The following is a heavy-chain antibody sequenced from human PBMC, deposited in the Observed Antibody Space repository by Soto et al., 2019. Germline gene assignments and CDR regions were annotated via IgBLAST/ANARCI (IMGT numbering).Heavy chain of an antibody. CDR3: ATVPRYTSDILEVPAVMYEELFAT. J-gene: IGHJ5*02. Sequence: QVHLVQSGAEVKKPGASVKVSCKSSGYIFMNYDIHWVRQAPGQGLEWMGWINADGGKTKYPQSLQGRVTITRDTAASTVDMELSGLTSEDTAVYYFATVPRYTSDILEVPAVMYEELFATWGQGTLVTVSS. V-gene: IGHV1-3*01. D-gene: IGHD2-8*02. CDR2: INADGGKT. CDR1: GYIFMNYD.